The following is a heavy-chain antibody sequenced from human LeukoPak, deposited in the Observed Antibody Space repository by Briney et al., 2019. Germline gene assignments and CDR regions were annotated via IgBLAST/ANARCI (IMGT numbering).Heavy chain of an antibody. CDR2: IIPISGTA. CDR3: ARVWSLATYGYYYYYMDV. D-gene: IGHD3-10*01. Sequence: SVKVSCKASGGTFSSYAISWVRQAPGQGLEWMGGIIPISGTANYAQKFQGRVTITADESTSTAYMELSSLRSEDTAVYYCARVWSLATYGYYYYYMDVWGKGTTVTVSS. CDR1: GGTFSSYA. J-gene: IGHJ6*03. V-gene: IGHV1-69*13.